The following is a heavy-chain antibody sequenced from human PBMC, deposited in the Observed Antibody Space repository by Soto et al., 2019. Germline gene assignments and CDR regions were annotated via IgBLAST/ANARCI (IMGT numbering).Heavy chain of an antibody. CDR2: INSDGSVS. CDR3: ARGNCVGGSCYSLAGSFYYYMDV. CDR1: GFTFSNYR. J-gene: IGHJ6*03. D-gene: IGHD2-15*01. V-gene: IGHV3-74*01. Sequence: EVHLVESGGGLVQPGGSLRLFCAASGFTFSNYRMYWVRQAPGKGLVWVSRINSDGSVSSYADSVNGRLTISRDNVKNPIYLQMDSLRAEDTAVYYCARGNCVGGSCYSLAGSFYYYMDVWGKGTTVTVFS.